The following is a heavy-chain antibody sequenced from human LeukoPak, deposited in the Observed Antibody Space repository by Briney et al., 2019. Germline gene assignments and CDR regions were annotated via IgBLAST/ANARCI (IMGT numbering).Heavy chain of an antibody. D-gene: IGHD1-1*01. Sequence: PSETLPLTCTVSGGSISSYYWSWIRQPAGKGLEGIGRIYISGSTNYNPSLKSRVTMSVDTSKNQFSLKLSSVTAADTAVYYCAKDRGTWNDDGFDYWGQGTLATVSS. CDR1: GGSISSYY. J-gene: IGHJ4*02. CDR2: IYISGST. CDR3: AKDRGTWNDDGFDY. V-gene: IGHV4-4*07.